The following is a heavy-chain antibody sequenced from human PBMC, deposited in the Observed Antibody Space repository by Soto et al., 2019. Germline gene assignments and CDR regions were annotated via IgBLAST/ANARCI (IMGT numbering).Heavy chain of an antibody. CDR2: IYPDDSDT. J-gene: IGHJ6*02. V-gene: IGHV5-51*01. D-gene: IGHD6-13*01. Sequence: PGESLKISCKHSGFNFPTFWIAWVRQMPGKGLEWMGTIYPDDSDTRYSPSFQGQVTISADKSIQTAYLQWSSLKASDTAMYYCARHFESSWYEDYYYGMDVWGQGTTVTVSS. CDR3: ARHFESSWYEDYYYGMDV. CDR1: GFNFPTFW.